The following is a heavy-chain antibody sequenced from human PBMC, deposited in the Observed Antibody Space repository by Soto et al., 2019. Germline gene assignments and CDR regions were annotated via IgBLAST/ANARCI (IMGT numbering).Heavy chain of an antibody. Sequence: EVQLLESGGGLVQPGGSLRLSCAASEFTFSNYAMTWVRQAPGKGLEWVSAISGRAGDTYYADSVEGRFTISRDNSKNKLYLQMNSLRAEDTAVYYCAKGGGITVTTNWYFDLWGRGTLVTVSS. V-gene: IGHV3-23*01. D-gene: IGHD4-17*01. CDR1: EFTFSNYA. J-gene: IGHJ2*01. CDR2: ISGRAGDT. CDR3: AKGGGITVTTNWYFDL.